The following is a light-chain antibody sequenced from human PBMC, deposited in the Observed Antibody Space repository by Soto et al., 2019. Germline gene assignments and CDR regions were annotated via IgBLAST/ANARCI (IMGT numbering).Light chain of an antibody. V-gene: IGKV3-15*01. Sequence: EIVMTQSPATLSMSPGERATLSCRASQSLTSSLAWYQQRPGQGPRLLVHGASTRATGFPARFSGSGSETEFTLTISSLQSEESAVYYCQQYKSWPPSFGQGTKLEIK. CDR2: GAS. J-gene: IGKJ2*01. CDR1: QSLTSS. CDR3: QQYKSWPPS.